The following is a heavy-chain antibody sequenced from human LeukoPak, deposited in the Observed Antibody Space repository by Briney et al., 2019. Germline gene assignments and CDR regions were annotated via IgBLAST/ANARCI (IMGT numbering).Heavy chain of an antibody. V-gene: IGHV3-33*01. CDR1: GFTFSSYG. CDR3: ARDNWITGYFDY. CDR2: IWYDGSNK. J-gene: IGHJ4*02. Sequence: GGSLRLSCAASGFTFSSYGMHWVRQAPGKGLEWVAVIWYDGSNKYYADSVKGRFTISRDNSKNTLYLQMNSLRAEDTVVYYCARDNWITGYFDYWGQGTLVTVSS. D-gene: IGHD1-20*01.